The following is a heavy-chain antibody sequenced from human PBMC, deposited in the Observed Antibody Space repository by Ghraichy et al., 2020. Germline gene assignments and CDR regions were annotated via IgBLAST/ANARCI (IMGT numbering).Heavy chain of an antibody. Sequence: GGSLRLSCAASGFSFSAYTMSWVRQAPGKGLEWVSAISGSGDNTYYAESVEGRFTISRDNFKNTLYVQMNSLRAEDTALYYCAKDGTAAEDYFDSWGQGTLVTVSS. J-gene: IGHJ4*02. CDR1: GFSFSAYT. CDR3: AKDGTAAEDYFDS. D-gene: IGHD6-13*01. V-gene: IGHV3-23*01. CDR2: ISGSGDNT.